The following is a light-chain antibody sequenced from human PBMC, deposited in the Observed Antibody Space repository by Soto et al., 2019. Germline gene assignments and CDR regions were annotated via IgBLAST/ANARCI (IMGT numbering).Light chain of an antibody. CDR1: QSISGW. V-gene: IGKV1-5*01. CDR2: DAS. CDR3: QQYSSYSS. J-gene: IGKJ2*01. Sequence: DIQMTQSPSTLSASVGDRVTVTCRASQSISGWLAWYQQKPGKAPNLLISDASSLESGVPSRFSGSGSGTEFTLTISGLQPDDFATYYCQQYSSYSSFGQGTKLEIK.